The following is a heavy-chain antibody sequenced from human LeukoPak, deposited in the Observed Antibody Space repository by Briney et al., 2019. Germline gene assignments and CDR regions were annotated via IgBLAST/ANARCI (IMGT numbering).Heavy chain of an antibody. CDR2: ISSSSSTI. Sequence: GGSLRLSCAASGFTFSSYSMNWVRQAPGKGLEWVSYISSSSSTIYYADSVKGRFTFSRDNAKNSLYLQMNSLRDEDTAVYYCARDLDQYYYDSSGYGNLDYWGQGTLVTVSS. CDR3: ARDLDQYYYDSSGYGNLDY. V-gene: IGHV3-48*02. D-gene: IGHD3-22*01. CDR1: GFTFSSYS. J-gene: IGHJ4*02.